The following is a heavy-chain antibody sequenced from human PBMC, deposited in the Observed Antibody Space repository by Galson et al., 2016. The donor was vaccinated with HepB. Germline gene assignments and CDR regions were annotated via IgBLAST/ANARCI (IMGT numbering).Heavy chain of an antibody. CDR1: GFTFSLYS. J-gene: IGHJ5*02. CDR2: ISYDGSNK. V-gene: IGHV3-30-3*01. Sequence: SLRLSCAASGFTFSLYSMHWVRQAPGKGLEWVTAISYDGSNKYYADSVRGRFTISRDNAENTLFLQMNSLGPEDTAVYYCARDHSNGLLGPWGQGTLVTVSS. D-gene: IGHD6-19*01. CDR3: ARDHSNGLLGP.